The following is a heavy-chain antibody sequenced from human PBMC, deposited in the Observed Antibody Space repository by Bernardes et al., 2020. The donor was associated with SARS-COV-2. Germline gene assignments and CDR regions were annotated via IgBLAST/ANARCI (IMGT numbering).Heavy chain of an antibody. CDR2: ISSSSSTI. Sequence: GGSLRLSCAASGFTFSSYSMNWVRQAPGKGLEWVSYISSSSSTIYYADSVKGRFTISRDNAKNSLYLQMNSLRDEDTAVYYCARETAQRAWDWFDPWGQGTLVTVSS. D-gene: IGHD1-26*01. CDR3: ARETAQRAWDWFDP. CDR1: GFTFSSYS. V-gene: IGHV3-48*02. J-gene: IGHJ5*02.